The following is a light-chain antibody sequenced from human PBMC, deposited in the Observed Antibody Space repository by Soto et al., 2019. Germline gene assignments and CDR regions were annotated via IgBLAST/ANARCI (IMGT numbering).Light chain of an antibody. CDR3: QQYYSYLSLT. CDR2: AAS. V-gene: IGKV1-8*01. CDR1: QGISSY. J-gene: IGKJ4*01. Sequence: AIRMTQSPSSLSASTGDRVTITCRASQGISSYLAWYQQKPGKAPKLLIYAASTLQSVVPSRFSGSGSGTDFTLTISCLQSEDFATYYCQQYYSYLSLTFGGGTKVEIK.